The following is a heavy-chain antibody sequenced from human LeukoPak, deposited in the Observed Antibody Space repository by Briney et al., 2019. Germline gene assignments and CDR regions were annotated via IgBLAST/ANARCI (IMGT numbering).Heavy chain of an antibody. CDR2: ISNSGTIT. D-gene: IGHD3-10*01. J-gene: IGHJ4*02. Sequence: GGSLRLSCEASGFLFSNSWMSWVRQAPGKGLEWVSIISNSGTITSYADSVKGRFTISRDNSKNTVYLQMNSLRAEDTALYYCTTESFHYWGQGSLVAVSS. CDR3: TTESFHY. CDR1: GFLFSNSW. V-gene: IGHV3-23*01.